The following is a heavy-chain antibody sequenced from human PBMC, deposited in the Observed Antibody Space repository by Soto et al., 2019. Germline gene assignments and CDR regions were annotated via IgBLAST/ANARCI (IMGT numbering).Heavy chain of an antibody. CDR1: GYTFTTYG. V-gene: IGHV1-18*01. CDR3: ARITMVRGVIITWDY. D-gene: IGHD3-10*01. J-gene: IGHJ4*02. CDR2: ISAYNGNT. Sequence: QVQLVQSGAEVKKPGASVKVSCKASGYTFTTYGISWVRQAPGQGLEWMGWISAYNGNTNYAQKLQGRVTMTTDTSTSTAYMELRSVRSDDTAVYYCARITMVRGVIITWDYWGQGTLVTVSS.